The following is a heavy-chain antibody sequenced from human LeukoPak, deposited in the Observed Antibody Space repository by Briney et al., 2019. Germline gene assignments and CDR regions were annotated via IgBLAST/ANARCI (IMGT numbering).Heavy chain of an antibody. CDR2: MWADGSKI. CDR3: ARGLYYSGSGNNFNVAY. Sequence: QPGRSLRLSCAASGFTFSHYGIHWVRQGPGKGLEWLAVMWADGSKIYYADSVKGRFTISRDNSKNTLYLQMNSLRVEDTAVYYCARGLYYSGSGNNFNVAYWGPGTLVTVSS. J-gene: IGHJ4*02. CDR1: GFTFSHYG. V-gene: IGHV3-33*01. D-gene: IGHD3-10*01.